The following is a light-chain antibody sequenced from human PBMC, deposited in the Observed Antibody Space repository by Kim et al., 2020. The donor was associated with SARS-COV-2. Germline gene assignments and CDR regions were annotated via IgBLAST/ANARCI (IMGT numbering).Light chain of an antibody. CDR1: NIGSKS. V-gene: IGLV3-21*04. Sequence: SYELTQPPSVSVAPGKTARITCGGNNIGSKSVHXYQQKPGQAPVLVIYYDSDRPSGIPEGFSGSNSGNTATLTISRVEAGDEADFYCQVWDSNSDRVVFG. J-gene: IGLJ2*01. CDR3: QVWDSNSDRVV. CDR2: YDS.